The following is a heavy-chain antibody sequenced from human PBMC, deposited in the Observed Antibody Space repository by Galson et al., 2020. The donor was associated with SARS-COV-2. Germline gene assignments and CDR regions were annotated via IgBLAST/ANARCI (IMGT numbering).Heavy chain of an antibody. Sequence: ESSESLSLTCPVSTRSINSYYWCCVRQLPGKGLGWIGYIYHSGSTNYNPTLKSRVTISVDTSKNQFSLKLSSVTAADTAVYYCARDSGYSGYYAFDYWGQGTLVTVSS. V-gene: IGHV4-59*01. CDR2: IYHSGST. CDR3: ARDSGYSGYYAFDY. D-gene: IGHD5-12*01. J-gene: IGHJ4*02. CDR1: TRSINSYY.